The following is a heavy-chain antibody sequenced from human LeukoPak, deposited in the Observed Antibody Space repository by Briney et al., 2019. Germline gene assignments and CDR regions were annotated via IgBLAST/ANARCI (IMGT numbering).Heavy chain of an antibody. D-gene: IGHD6-13*01. Sequence: PGGSLRLSCAASGFNFMNFGMHWXRQAPGKGXXXXXXXXXDGSFIYYAXSVRGRFIISRDNAKNTLYLQMNSVRAEDTAIYYCAKVVQYTASTGTGLASWGQGTLVTVSS. V-gene: IGHV3-30*02. CDR3: AKVVQYTASTGTGLAS. J-gene: IGHJ4*02. CDR2: XXXDGSFI. CDR1: GFNFMNFG.